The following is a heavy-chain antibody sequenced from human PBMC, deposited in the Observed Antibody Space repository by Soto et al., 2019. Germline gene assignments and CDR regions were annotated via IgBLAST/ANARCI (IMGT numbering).Heavy chain of an antibody. V-gene: IGHV4-39*02. CDR2: INYSGST. Sequence: SETLSLTCTVSGASIISSSYYWGWIRQPPGKGLEWIGSINYSGSTYYNPSLKSRVTISADTSKNQFSLKLRSVTAADTAVYYCARERLAVAGKGGWFDPWSQETLVTVSS. J-gene: IGHJ5*02. CDR1: GASIISSSYY. CDR3: ARERLAVAGKGGWFDP. D-gene: IGHD6-19*01.